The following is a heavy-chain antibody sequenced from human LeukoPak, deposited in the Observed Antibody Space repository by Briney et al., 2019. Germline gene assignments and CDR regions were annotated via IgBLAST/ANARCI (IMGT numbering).Heavy chain of an antibody. V-gene: IGHV3-23*01. CDR1: GFTFSSYA. D-gene: IGHD1-7*01. J-gene: IGHJ6*03. CDR3: AKRRGLELLYYYYMDV. Sequence: GGSLRLSCAASGFTFSSYAMSWVRQAPGKGLEWVPAISGSGGSTYYADSVEGRFTISRDNSKNTLYLQMNSLRAEDTAVYYCAKRRGLELLYYYYMDVWGKGTTVTVSS. CDR2: ISGSGGST.